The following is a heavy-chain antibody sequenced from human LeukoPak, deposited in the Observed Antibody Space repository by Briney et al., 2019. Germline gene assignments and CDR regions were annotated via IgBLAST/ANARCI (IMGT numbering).Heavy chain of an antibody. CDR2: IYHSGST. CDR1: GGSISSGGYY. CDR3: ARGRRIAAVLYGMDV. J-gene: IGHJ6*02. Sequence: SQTLSLTCTVSGGSISSGGYYWSWIRQPPGKGLEWIGYIYHSGSTYYNPSLKSRVTISVDRSKNQFSLKLSSVTAADTAVYYCARGRRIAAVLYGMDVWGQGTTVTVSS. D-gene: IGHD6-13*01. V-gene: IGHV4-30-2*01.